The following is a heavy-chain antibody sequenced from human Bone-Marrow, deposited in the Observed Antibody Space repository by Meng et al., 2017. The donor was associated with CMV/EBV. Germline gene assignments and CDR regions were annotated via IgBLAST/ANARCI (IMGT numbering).Heavy chain of an antibody. CDR3: ARDAMWKPVDY. CDR1: GFTFSSYG. V-gene: IGHV3-7*01. Sequence: GGSLRLSCAASGFTFSSYGMHWVRQAPGKGLEWVANIKPDGGVENYADSVKGRFTISRDNAKSSLFLQMNSLRAEDTALYYCARDAMWKPVDYWVQGTLVTVSS. J-gene: IGHJ4*02. D-gene: IGHD1-14*01. CDR2: IKPDGGVE.